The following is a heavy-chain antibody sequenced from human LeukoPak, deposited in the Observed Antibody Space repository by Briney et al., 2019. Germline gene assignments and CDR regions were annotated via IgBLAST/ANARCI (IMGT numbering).Heavy chain of an antibody. J-gene: IGHJ4*02. CDR2: IHYTGTT. D-gene: IGHD3-3*01. CDR1: GGSISGSTFY. V-gene: IGHV4-39*01. Sequence: SETLSLTCTVSGGSISGSTFYWAWIRQPPGKGLEWIGNIHYTGTTYYNPSLKSRVTISVDTSKNQFSLKVNSVTAADTAVYHCASRAEGYYDFWSGYFSSYYFDYWGQGTLVTVSS. CDR3: ASRAEGYYDFWSGYFSSYYFDY.